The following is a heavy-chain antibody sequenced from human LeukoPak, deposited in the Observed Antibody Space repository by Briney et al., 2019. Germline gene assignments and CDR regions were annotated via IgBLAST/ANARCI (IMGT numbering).Heavy chain of an antibody. CDR3: ARYYTGWPSFDY. CDR2: IYYSGST. J-gene: IGHJ4*02. CDR1: GGYISSYY. V-gene: IGHV4-59*01. D-gene: IGHD2-8*02. Sequence: LETLSLTCTVSGGYISSYYWSWIRQPPGKGLEWIGYIYYSGSTNYNPSLKSRVTMSVDTSKNQFSLRLTSVTAADTAVYYCARYYTGWPSFDYRGQGTLVTVSS.